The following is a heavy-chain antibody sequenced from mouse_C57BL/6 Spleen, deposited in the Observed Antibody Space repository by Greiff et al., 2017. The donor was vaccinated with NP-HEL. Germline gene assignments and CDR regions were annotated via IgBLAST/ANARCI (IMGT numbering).Heavy chain of an antibody. CDR2: IDPSDSET. J-gene: IGHJ2*01. CDR3: ARDDYDVRDY. Sequence: QVQLQQPGAELVRPGSSVKLSCKASGYTFTSYWMHWVKQRPIQGLEWIGNIDPSDSETHYNQKFKDKATLTVDKSSSTAYMQLSSLTSEDSAVYYCARDDYDVRDYWGQGTTLTVSS. V-gene: IGHV1-52*01. CDR1: GYTFTSYW. D-gene: IGHD2-4*01.